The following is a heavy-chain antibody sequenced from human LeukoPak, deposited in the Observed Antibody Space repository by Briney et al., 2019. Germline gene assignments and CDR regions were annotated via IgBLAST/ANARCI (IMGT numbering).Heavy chain of an antibody. J-gene: IGHJ4*02. CDR2: IYTSGST. CDR3: ARDPGDCGGDCYSL. V-gene: IGHV4-4*07. Sequence: SETLSLTCTVSGGSISNYYWSWIRQPAGKGLEWIGRIYTSGSTNYNPSLKSRVTMSVDTSKNQFSLKLSSVTAADTAVYYCARDPGDCGGDCYSLWGQGTLVTVSS. D-gene: IGHD2-21*02. CDR1: GGSISNYY.